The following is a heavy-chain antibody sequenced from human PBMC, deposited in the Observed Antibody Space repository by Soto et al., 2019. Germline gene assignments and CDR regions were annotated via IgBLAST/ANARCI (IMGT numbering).Heavy chain of an antibody. CDR2: VYYSGST. Sequence: KTSETLSLTCTVSGGSISNYCWTWVRQPPGKGLEWIGYVYYSGSTNYNPSLESRVTISIDASKNQFSLKMKSVTAADTAVYYCVRDYLLTGFDPWGQGALVTVSS. J-gene: IGHJ5*02. V-gene: IGHV4-59*01. CDR3: VRDYLLTGFDP. CDR1: GGSISNYC. D-gene: IGHD3-9*01.